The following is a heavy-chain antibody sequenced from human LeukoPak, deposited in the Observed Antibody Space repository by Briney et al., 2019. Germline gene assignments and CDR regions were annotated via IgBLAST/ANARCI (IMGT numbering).Heavy chain of an antibody. CDR1: GGSISSYY. V-gene: IGHV4-4*07. J-gene: IGHJ4*02. CDR3: ARDDIVGAPFDY. CDR2: IYTSGST. Sequence: SVTLSLTCTVSGGSISSYYWSWIRQPAGKGLEWIGRIYTSGSTNYNPSLKSRVTMSVDTSKNQFSLKLSSVTAADTAVYYCARDDIVGAPFDYWGQGTLVTVSS. D-gene: IGHD1-26*01.